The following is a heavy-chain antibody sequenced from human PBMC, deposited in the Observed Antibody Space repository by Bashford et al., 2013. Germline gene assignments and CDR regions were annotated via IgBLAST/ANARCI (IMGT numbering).Heavy chain of an antibody. CDR2: IDPSDSYS. D-gene: IGHD6-6*01. J-gene: IGHJ4*02. V-gene: IGHV5-10-1*01. CDR1: GYGVTSHW. CDR3: ARVSSSHLDF. Sequence: GESLKISCKGSGYGVTSHWIAWVRQMPGKGLEWIGRIDPSDSYSNYSPSFQGQVTMSADKSIGTVYLQWSSLKASDTAMYYCARVSSSHLDFWGQGTLVTVSS.